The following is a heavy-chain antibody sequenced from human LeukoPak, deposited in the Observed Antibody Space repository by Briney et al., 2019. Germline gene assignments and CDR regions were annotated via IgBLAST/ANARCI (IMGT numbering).Heavy chain of an antibody. V-gene: IGHV1-2*02. Sequence: ASVKVSCKASGYTFTGYYMHWVRQAPGQGLEWMGWINPNSGGTNYAQKFQGRVTMTRDTSISTAYMELSRLRSDDTAVYCCARVLAAVSLRDYWGQGTLVTASS. J-gene: IGHJ4*02. CDR1: GYTFTGYY. CDR2: INPNSGGT. CDR3: ARVLAAVSLRDY. D-gene: IGHD6-13*01.